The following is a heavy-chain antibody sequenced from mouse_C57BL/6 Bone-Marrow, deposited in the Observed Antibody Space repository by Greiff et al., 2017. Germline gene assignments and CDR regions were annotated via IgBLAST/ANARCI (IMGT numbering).Heavy chain of an antibody. CDR1: GYTFTSYG. Sequence: IQLQQSGAELVRPGSSVKMSCKTSGYTFTSYGINWVKQRPGRGLEWIGYIYIGNGYTEYNEKFKGKATLTSDTSSSTAYMQLSSLTSEDSAIYFCARSTIVTLLPMDYWGQGTSVTVSS. CDR2: IYIGNGYT. J-gene: IGHJ4*01. V-gene: IGHV1-58*01. D-gene: IGHD2-5*01. CDR3: ARSTIVTLLPMDY.